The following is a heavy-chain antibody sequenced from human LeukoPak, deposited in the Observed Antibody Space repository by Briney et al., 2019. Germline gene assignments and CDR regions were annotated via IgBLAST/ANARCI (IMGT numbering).Heavy chain of an antibody. D-gene: IGHD3-10*01. CDR2: INPNSGGT. CDR3: ARNLWFGESSDAFDM. Sequence: GASVKVSCKASGYTFTGYYMHWVRQAPGQGLEWMGWINPNSGGTNSAQKFQGRVTMTRDTSISTAYMDMSSLRSDDTAVYYCARNLWFGESSDAFDMWGQGTMVTVSS. V-gene: IGHV1-2*02. CDR1: GYTFTGYY. J-gene: IGHJ3*02.